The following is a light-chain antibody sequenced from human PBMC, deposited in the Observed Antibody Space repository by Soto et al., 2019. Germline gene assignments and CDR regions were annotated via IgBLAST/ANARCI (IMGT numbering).Light chain of an antibody. Sequence: QSVLTQPRSVSGSPGQSVTISCTTSDVGGYNFVSWYQQHPGKAPKLMIYDVTKRPSGVPDRFSGSKSGDTASLTISGLQVEDEADYYCCSYGGRSTGVFGGGTKLTVL. V-gene: IGLV2-11*01. CDR3: CSYGGRSTGV. J-gene: IGLJ3*02. CDR2: DVT. CDR1: TSDVGGYNF.